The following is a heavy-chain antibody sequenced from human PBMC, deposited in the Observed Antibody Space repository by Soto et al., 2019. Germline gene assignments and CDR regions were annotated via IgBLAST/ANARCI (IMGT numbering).Heavy chain of an antibody. D-gene: IGHD5-18*01. J-gene: IGHJ4*02. CDR2: SRAHNGNT. V-gene: IGHV1-18*01. CDR1: GYIFTKHG. CDR3: ARVYGYGYGHFDF. Sequence: QVQLVQSGAELKEPGASVKVSCKASGYIFTKHGISWVRQAPGQGVEWMGWSRAHNGNTNYAQNLQDRITVTTDTSTSTAYMELRSLRPEDTAIYYCARVYGYGYGHFDFWGQGSLVTVSS.